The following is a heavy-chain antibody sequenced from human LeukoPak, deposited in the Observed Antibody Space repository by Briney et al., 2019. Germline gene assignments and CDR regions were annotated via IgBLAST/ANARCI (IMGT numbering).Heavy chain of an antibody. CDR3: ARPGGDY. Sequence: SETLSLTCAVYGGSFSGYYWSWIRQPPGKGLEWIGEINHSGSTNYNPSLKSRVTISVDTSKNQFSLKLSSVTAADTAVYYCARPGGDYWGQGTLVTVSS. V-gene: IGHV4-34*01. J-gene: IGHJ4*02. D-gene: IGHD3-16*01. CDR2: INHSGST. CDR1: GGSFSGYY.